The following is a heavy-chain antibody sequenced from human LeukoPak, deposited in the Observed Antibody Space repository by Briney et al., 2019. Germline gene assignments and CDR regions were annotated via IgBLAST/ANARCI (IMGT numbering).Heavy chain of an antibody. J-gene: IGHJ2*01. CDR3: ARFHSGPSGWYVLWYFDL. Sequence: SETLSLTCTVSGGSVSSYYWSWIRQPPGKGLEWIGYIYNSESTNYNSSLESQVTISVDTSKNQFFLKLSSVTAADTAVYYCARFHSGPSGWYVLWYFDLWGRGTLVTVSS. V-gene: IGHV4-4*09. D-gene: IGHD6-19*01. CDR1: GGSVSSYY. CDR2: IYNSEST.